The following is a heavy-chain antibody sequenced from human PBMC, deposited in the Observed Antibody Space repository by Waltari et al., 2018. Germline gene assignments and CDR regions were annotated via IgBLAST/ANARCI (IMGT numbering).Heavy chain of an antibody. Sequence: EVQLVESGGGLVQPGGSLRLSCAASGFTFSNYWMSWVRQAPGKGLEWVANLKQDGGQKYYVDSVKGRFTISRDNAKNSLYLQMNSLRDEDTAVYYCARIGYSSSSFDFWGQGTLVTVSS. V-gene: IGHV3-7*01. D-gene: IGHD6-6*01. CDR1: GFTFSNYW. CDR3: ARIGYSSSSFDF. J-gene: IGHJ4*02. CDR2: LKQDGGQK.